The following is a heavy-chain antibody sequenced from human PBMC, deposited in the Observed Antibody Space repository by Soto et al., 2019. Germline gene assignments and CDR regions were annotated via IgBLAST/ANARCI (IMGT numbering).Heavy chain of an antibody. J-gene: IGHJ4*02. V-gene: IGHV3-48*02. CDR2: ISLSSSSI. D-gene: IGHD1-1*01. Sequence: EVQLVESGGALVQPGGSLRLSCTASGFTFSSFSMNWVRQAPGRGLEWVSYISLSSSSISYADSVKGRFTTSRDNAKNSLYLQMNRLRDDDTAVYYCARGGWNDLFDKWGQGTLVTVSS. CDR1: GFTFSSFS. CDR3: ARGGWNDLFDK.